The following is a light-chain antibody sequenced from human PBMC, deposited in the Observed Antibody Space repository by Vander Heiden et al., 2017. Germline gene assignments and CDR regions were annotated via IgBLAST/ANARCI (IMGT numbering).Light chain of an antibody. V-gene: IGKV3-20*01. Sequence: SQSVSSSYLAWYQQKPGQAPRLLIYGASSRATGITDRFSGSGSGTDFTRTISRLEPEDFAGYYGQQLKAFGGGTKVEIK. CDR2: GAS. CDR1: QSVSSSY. CDR3: QQLKA. J-gene: IGKJ4*01.